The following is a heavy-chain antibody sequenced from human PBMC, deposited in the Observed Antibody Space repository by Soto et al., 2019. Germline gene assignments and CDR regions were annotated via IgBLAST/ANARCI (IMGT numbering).Heavy chain of an antibody. Sequence: PGGSLRLSCAASGFTFSSCGMNWVRQAPGKGLEWVSYISDRGDIIYYAGSVKGRSTISRDNAKNSLYLQMNSLRDEDTAVYYCARCSANSCYSYGVDVWGQGTTVTVSS. CDR3: ARCSANSCYSYGVDV. CDR2: ISDRGDII. CDR1: GFTFSSCG. D-gene: IGHD2-15*01. V-gene: IGHV3-48*02. J-gene: IGHJ6*02.